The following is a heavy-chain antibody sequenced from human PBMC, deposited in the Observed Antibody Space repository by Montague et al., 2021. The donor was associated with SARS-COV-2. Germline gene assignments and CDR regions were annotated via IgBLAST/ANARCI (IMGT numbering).Heavy chain of an antibody. Sequence: PALVKSTQTLTLTCTFSGFSLSTSGVGVGWIRQPPGKALEWLALIYWDDDKRCSPSLKSRLTITKDTSKNQVVLTMTNMDPVDTATYYCAHRRGLLLSDAFDVWGQGTMVTVSS. CDR3: AHRRGLLLSDAFDV. V-gene: IGHV2-5*02. D-gene: IGHD1-26*01. J-gene: IGHJ3*01. CDR2: IYWDDDK. CDR1: GFSLSTSGVG.